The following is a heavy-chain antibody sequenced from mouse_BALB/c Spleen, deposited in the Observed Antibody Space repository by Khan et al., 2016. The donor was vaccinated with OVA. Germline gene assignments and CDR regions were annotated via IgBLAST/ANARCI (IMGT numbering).Heavy chain of an antibody. CDR3: TSSGYSSLAY. V-gene: IGHV1-64*01. CDR2: INPSSGGT. CDR1: GYTFTSYY. D-gene: IGHD2-12*01. J-gene: IGHJ3*01. Sequence: QVQLKQSGAELVKPGASVRLSCQASGYTFTSYYLYWVKQRPGQGLEWIGDINPSSGGTNFTEKFKSQATLTVDKSSSTAYIQLNSLTSEDSAVSSCTSSGYSSLAYWGQGTLVTVSA.